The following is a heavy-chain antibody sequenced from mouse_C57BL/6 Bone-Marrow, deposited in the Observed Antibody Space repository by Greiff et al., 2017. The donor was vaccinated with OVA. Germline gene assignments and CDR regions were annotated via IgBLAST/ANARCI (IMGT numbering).Heavy chain of an antibody. J-gene: IGHJ3*01. CDR2: ISDGGSYT. CDR1: GFTFSSYA. D-gene: IGHD2-13*01. CDR3: ARDYYSDHAWFAY. Sequence: EVQVVESGGGLVKPGGSLKLSCAASGFTFSSYAMSWVRQTPEQRLEWVATISDGGSYTYYPDNVKGRFTISRDNAKNNLYLQMSHLKSEDTAMYYCARDYYSDHAWFAYWGQGTLVTVSA. V-gene: IGHV5-4*01.